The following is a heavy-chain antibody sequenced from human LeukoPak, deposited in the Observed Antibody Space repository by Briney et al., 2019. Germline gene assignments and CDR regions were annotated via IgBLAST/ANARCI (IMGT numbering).Heavy chain of an antibody. Sequence: GESLKISCKGSGYSFTNYWIAWVRQMPGKGLEWMGIIYPGDSDTRYSPSFQGQVTISADKSISTAYLQWSSLKASDTAMYYCAREQAVDFWSGYSDYWGQGTLVTVSS. CDR3: AREQAVDFWSGYSDY. V-gene: IGHV5-51*01. D-gene: IGHD3-3*01. J-gene: IGHJ4*02. CDR2: IYPGDSDT. CDR1: GYSFTNYW.